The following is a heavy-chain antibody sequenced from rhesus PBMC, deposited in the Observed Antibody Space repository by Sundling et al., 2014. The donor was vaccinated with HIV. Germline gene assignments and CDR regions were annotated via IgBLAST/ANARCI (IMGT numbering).Heavy chain of an antibody. D-gene: IGHD3-22*01. CDR1: GGSISGGYY. Sequence: QVQLQESGPGLVKPSETLSLTCAVSGGSISGGYYWSWIRQPPGKGLEWIGGIYSNSESTNYKPSLKSRVTISKDTSKNQFSLKLSSVTAADTAVYYCARGYCFRKLIIILYVFDSWGQGVLVTVSS. CDR2: IYSNSEST. J-gene: IGHJ4*01. V-gene: IGHV4S13*01. CDR3: ARGYCFRKLIIILYVFDS.